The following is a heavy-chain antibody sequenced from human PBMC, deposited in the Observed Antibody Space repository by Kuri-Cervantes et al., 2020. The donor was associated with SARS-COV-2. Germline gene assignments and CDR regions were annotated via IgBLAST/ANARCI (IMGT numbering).Heavy chain of an antibody. CDR1: GFTFSSYS. Sequence: GESLKISCAASGFTFSSYSMNWVRQAPGKGLEWVSSISSSSSYIYYADSVKGRFTISRDNAKNSLYLQMNSLRAEDTAVYYCAREQTTPVDTAMADLFDYWGQGTLVTVSS. J-gene: IGHJ4*02. D-gene: IGHD5-18*01. CDR2: ISSSSSYI. V-gene: IGHV3-21*01. CDR3: AREQTTPVDTAMADLFDY.